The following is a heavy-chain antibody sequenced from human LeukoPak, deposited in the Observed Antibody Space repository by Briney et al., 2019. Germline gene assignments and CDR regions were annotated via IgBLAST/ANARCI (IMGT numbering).Heavy chain of an antibody. CDR3: ATRGGVVNYYYYGMDV. Sequence: SETLSLTCTVSGGSISSSSYSWGWIRQPPGEGLEWIGSIYYSGSTYYNPSLKSRVTISVDTSKNQFSLKLSSVTAADTAVYYCATRGGVVNYYYYGMDVWGQGTTVTVSS. J-gene: IGHJ6*02. CDR1: GGSISSSSYS. CDR2: IYYSGST. D-gene: IGHD3-10*01. V-gene: IGHV4-39*01.